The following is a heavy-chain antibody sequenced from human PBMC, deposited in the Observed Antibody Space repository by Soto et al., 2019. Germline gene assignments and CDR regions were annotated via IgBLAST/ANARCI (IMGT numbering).Heavy chain of an antibody. V-gene: IGHV2-5*02. J-gene: IGHJ4*02. D-gene: IGHD2-15*01. Sequence: QITLRESGPTLVQPTQTLTLTCTLSGVSLSTSGEGVGWIRQPPGKALEWLALSYWDDDKRFSPSLKSRLAIPRNISENQVVMTMTDMAPEDTAIYYCAHRQRTVVVGAPFDLWGQGSQVTVSS. CDR2: SYWDDDK. CDR3: AHRQRTVVVGAPFDL. CDR1: GVSLSTSGEG.